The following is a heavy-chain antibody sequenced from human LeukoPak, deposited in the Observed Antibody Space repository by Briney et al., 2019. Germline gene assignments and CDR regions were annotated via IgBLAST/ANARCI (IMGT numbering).Heavy chain of an antibody. CDR1: GFTFSSYW. V-gene: IGHV3-74*01. CDR3: ARVQGHPPNGLDI. CDR2: INSDGSST. J-gene: IGHJ3*02. Sequence: GGSLRLSCAASGFTFSSYWMHWVRQAPGKGLVWVSRINSDGSSTSYAGSVKGRFTISRDNAKNTLYLQMNSLRAEDTAVYYCARVQGHPPNGLDIWGQGTMVTVSS. D-gene: IGHD2-8*01.